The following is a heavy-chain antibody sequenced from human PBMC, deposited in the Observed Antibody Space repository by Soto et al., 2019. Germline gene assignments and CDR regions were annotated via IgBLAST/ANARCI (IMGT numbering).Heavy chain of an antibody. D-gene: IGHD6-19*01. V-gene: IGHV4-39*01. CDR3: ARLVPGTSGWFDP. CDR1: GVSITTTNYY. J-gene: IGHJ5*02. CDR2: IYHSGST. Sequence: SETLSLTCTVSGVSITTTNYYWAWIRQPPGKGLEWIGTIYHSGSTYYNPSLTSRVAMSVDIAKNQFSLKINSVTATETAVYYCARLVPGTSGWFDPWGQGTLVTVSS.